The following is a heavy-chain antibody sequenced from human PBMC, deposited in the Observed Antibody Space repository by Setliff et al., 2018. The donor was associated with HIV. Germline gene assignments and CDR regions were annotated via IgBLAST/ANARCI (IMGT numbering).Heavy chain of an antibody. J-gene: IGHJ5*02. CDR3: SRGTYYKGLDP. V-gene: IGHV4-4*08. Sequence: SETLSLTCTVSGGSINSYYWSWIRLPPGRGLEWIGYVSTSGSTKYNPSLKSRLTIFMDTSKSQLSLWLSSVTAADTALYFCSRGTYYKGLDPWGQGTLVTVSS. CDR2: VSTSGST. D-gene: IGHD3-10*01. CDR1: GGSINSYY.